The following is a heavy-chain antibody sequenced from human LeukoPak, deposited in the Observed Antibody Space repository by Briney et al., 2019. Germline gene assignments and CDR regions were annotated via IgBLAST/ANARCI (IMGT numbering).Heavy chain of an antibody. CDR2: INPNSGDT. Sequence: ASVKVSCKSSGYPFSGYYMHWLRQAPGQGLEWMGLINPNSGDTNYAQKFQGRVTMTSDTSISTAYMELSRLRSDDTAVYYCARGLWQQGVFGYWGQGTLVTVSS. J-gene: IGHJ4*02. CDR3: ARGLWQQGVFGY. D-gene: IGHD6-13*01. CDR1: GYPFSGYY. V-gene: IGHV1-2*06.